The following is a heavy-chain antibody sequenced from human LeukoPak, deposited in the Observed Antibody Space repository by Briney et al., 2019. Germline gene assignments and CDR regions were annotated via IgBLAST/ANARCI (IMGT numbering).Heavy chain of an antibody. CDR3: AKDGSVRGPRVGAYVY. D-gene: IGHD1-26*01. CDR1: GFTFSSYG. CDR2: ISYDGSNK. V-gene: IGHV3-30*18. J-gene: IGHJ4*02. Sequence: GRSLRLSCAASGFTFSSYGMHWVRQAPGKGLEWVAVISYDGSNKYYADSVKGRFTISRDNSKNTLYLQMNSLRAEDTAVYYCAKDGSVRGPRVGAYVYWGQGTLVTVSS.